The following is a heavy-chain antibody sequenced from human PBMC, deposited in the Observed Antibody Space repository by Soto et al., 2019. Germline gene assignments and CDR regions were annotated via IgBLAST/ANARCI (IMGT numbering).Heavy chain of an antibody. CDR1: GGTFSSYA. Sequence: QVQLVQSGAEVKKPGSSVKVSCKASGGTFSSYAISWVRQAPGQGLEWMGGSIPIFGTANYAQKFQGRVTITADESTSTAYMELSSLRSEDTAVYYCARWEYCSGGSCRPTFDYWGQGTLVTVSS. V-gene: IGHV1-69*12. J-gene: IGHJ4*02. D-gene: IGHD2-15*01. CDR2: SIPIFGTA. CDR3: ARWEYCSGGSCRPTFDY.